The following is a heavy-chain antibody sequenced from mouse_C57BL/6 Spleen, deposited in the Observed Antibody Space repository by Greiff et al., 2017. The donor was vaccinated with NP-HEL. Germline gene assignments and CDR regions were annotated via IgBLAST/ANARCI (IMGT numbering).Heavy chain of an antibody. CDR3: AREGLYDVGAMDY. V-gene: IGHV1-61*01. J-gene: IGHJ4*01. D-gene: IGHD2-12*01. CDR2: IYPSDSET. CDR1: GYTFTSYW. Sequence: QVQLQQPGAELVRPGSSVKLSCKASGYTFTSYWMDWVKQRPGQGLEWIGNIYPSDSETHYNQKFKDKATLTVDKSSSTAYMQLSSLTSEDSAVYYCAREGLYDVGAMDYWGQGTSVTVSS.